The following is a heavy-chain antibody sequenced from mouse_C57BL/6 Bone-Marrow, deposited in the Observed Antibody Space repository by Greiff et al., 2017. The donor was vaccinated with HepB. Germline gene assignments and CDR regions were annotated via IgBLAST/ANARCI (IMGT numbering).Heavy chain of an antibody. CDR2: ISYSGST. CDR3: ARRGYDAYWYFDV. Sequence: EVKLMESGPGLAKPSQTLSLTCSVTGYSITSDYWNWIRKFPGNKLEYMGYISYSGSTYYNPSLKSRISITRDTSKNQYYLQLNSVTTEDTATYDCARRGYDAYWYFDVWGTGTTVTVSS. V-gene: IGHV3-8*01. D-gene: IGHD2-2*01. CDR1: GYSITSDY. J-gene: IGHJ1*03.